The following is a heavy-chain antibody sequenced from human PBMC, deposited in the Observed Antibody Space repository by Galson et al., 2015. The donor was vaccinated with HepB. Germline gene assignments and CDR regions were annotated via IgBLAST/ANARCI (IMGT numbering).Heavy chain of an antibody. CDR1: GDSISNSNYY. CDR2: IYHRGNT. J-gene: IGHJ4*02. CDR3: ARDRYSHNLDAEY. V-gene: IGHV4-39*02. Sequence: TLSLTCTVSGDSISNSNYYWAWIRQPPGKGLEWIATIYHRGNTYSNPSLQHRVTISIDTSRNEFYLKVNSVTAADTALYYCARDRYSHNLDAEYWGQGTLVTVSS. D-gene: IGHD3/OR15-3a*01.